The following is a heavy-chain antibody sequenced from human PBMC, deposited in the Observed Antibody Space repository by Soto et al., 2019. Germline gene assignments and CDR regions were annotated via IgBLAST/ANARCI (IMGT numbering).Heavy chain of an antibody. CDR2: IFPADCDT. CDR3: ASSVVVPSTMNYFDY. D-gene: IGHD2-15*01. V-gene: IGHV5-51*01. CDR1: GYSFSNYW. Sequence: GESLKISCKGSGYSFSNYWIAWVRQMPGKGLEWMGIIFPADCDTKYSPSFQGQVTISADKSISTAYLQWSSLKASDTAMYYCASSVVVPSTMNYFDYWGQGSLVTVSS. J-gene: IGHJ4*02.